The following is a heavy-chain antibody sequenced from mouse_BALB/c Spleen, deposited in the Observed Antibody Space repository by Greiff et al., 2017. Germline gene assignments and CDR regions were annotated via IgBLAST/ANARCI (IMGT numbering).Heavy chain of an antibody. V-gene: IGHV2-2*02. CDR3: ARLGGYDGYYDAMDY. CDR2: IWSGGST. CDR1: GFSLTSYG. D-gene: IGHD2-3*01. J-gene: IGHJ4*01. Sequence: VKLVESGPGLVQPSQSLSITCTVSGFSLTSYGVHWVRQSPGKGLEWLGVIWSGGSTDYNAAFISRLSISKDNSKSQVFFKMNSLQANDTAIYYCARLGGYDGYYDAMDYWGQGTSVTVSS.